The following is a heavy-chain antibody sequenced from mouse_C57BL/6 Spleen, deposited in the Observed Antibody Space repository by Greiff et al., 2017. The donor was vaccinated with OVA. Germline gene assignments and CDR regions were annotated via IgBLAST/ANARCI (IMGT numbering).Heavy chain of an antibody. J-gene: IGHJ2*01. Sequence: QVQLQQPGAELVRPGTSVKLSCKASGYTFTSYWVHWVKQRPGQGLEWIGVIDPSDSYTNYNQKFKCKATLTVDTSTSTAYMQLSSLTSEDSAVYYCARSRWVDYWGQGTTLTVSS. V-gene: IGHV1-59*01. CDR3: ARSRWVDY. CDR2: IDPSDSYT. D-gene: IGHD1-1*02. CDR1: GYTFTSYW.